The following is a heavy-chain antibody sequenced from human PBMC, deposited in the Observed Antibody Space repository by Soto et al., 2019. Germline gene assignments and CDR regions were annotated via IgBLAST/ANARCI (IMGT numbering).Heavy chain of an antibody. CDR2: INHSGST. V-gene: IGHV4-34*01. J-gene: IGHJ4*02. CDR1: GGSFSGYY. Sequence: TSETLSLTCAVYGGSFSGYYWSWIRQPPGKGLEWIGEINHSGSTNYNPSLKSRVTISVDTSKNQFSLKLSSVTAADTAVYYCARSDSSGYYPFDYWGQGTLVTVSS. CDR3: ARSDSSGYYPFDY. D-gene: IGHD3-22*01.